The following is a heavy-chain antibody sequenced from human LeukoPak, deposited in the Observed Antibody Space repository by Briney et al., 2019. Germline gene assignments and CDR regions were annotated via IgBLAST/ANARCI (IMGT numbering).Heavy chain of an antibody. Sequence: GGSLRLSCAASGFTVSGNYMSWVRQAPGKGLEWVSVIYSGGSTYYADSVKGRFTISRDNSKNTLYLQMNSLRAEDTAVYYCARDIYSYGWGWFDPWGQGTLVTVSS. V-gene: IGHV3-66*02. CDR2: IYSGGST. D-gene: IGHD5-18*01. CDR3: ARDIYSYGWGWFDP. J-gene: IGHJ5*02. CDR1: GFTVSGNY.